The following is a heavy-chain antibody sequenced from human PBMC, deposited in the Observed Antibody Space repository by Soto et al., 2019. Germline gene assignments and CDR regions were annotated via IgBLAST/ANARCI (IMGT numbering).Heavy chain of an antibody. V-gene: IGHV3-11*01. CDR2: ISSSGSTI. D-gene: IGHD3-22*01. CDR3: ARGDSSGYYAYYFDY. Sequence: GGSLRLSCAASGFTFSDYYMSWIRQAPGKGLEWVSYISSSGSTIYYADSVEGRFTISRDNAKNSLYLQMNSLRAEDTAVYYCARGDSSGYYAYYFDYWGQGTLVTVS. J-gene: IGHJ4*02. CDR1: GFTFSDYY.